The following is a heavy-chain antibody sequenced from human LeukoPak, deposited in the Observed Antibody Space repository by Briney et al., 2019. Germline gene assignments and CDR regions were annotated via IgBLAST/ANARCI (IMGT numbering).Heavy chain of an antibody. V-gene: IGHV3-64*01. Sequence: GGSLRLSCAASGFTFSSYAMHWVRQAPGKGLEYVSAISSNGGSTYYANSVKGRFTISRDNSKNTLYLQMGSLRAEDMAEYYCARDGGVSIFGVVQNWFDPWGQGTLVTVSS. CDR2: ISSNGGST. D-gene: IGHD3-3*01. CDR3: ARDGGVSIFGVVQNWFDP. J-gene: IGHJ5*02. CDR1: GFTFSSYA.